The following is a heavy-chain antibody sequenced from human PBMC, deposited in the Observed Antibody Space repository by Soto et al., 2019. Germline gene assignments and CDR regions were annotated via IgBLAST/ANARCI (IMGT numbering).Heavy chain of an antibody. CDR1: GYTFTSYD. V-gene: IGHV1-8*01. CDR3: ARGPPRITMVRGVSVGYGY. D-gene: IGHD3-10*01. CDR2: MNTNSGNT. Sequence: QVQLVQSGAEVKKPGASVKVSCKASGYTFTSYDINWVRQATGQGLEWMGWMNTNSGNTGYAQKVQGRVTMTRNTSTSTAYMELSSLRSEDTAVYYCARGPPRITMVRGVSVGYGYWGQGTLVTVSS. J-gene: IGHJ4*02.